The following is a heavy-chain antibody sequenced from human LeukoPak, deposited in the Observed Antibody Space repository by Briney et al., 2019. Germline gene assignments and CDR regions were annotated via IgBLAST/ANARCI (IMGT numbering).Heavy chain of an antibody. Sequence: GGSLRLSCAASGFTFSSYAMSWVSQALGKGLEWVSAISGSGGRTYYADAVKGRFTISRDNSKNTLYLQMNSLRAEDTAVYYCAKDGTDYGDYGFDYWGQGTLVTVSS. D-gene: IGHD4-17*01. CDR3: AKDGTDYGDYGFDY. V-gene: IGHV3-23*01. CDR1: GFTFSSYA. CDR2: ISGSGGRT. J-gene: IGHJ4*02.